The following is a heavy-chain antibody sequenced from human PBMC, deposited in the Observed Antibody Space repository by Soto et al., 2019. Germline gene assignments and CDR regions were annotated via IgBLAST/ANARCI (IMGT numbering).Heavy chain of an antibody. J-gene: IGHJ4*02. Sequence: QVHLVQSGTEVKEPGSSVKVSCKAFGGSFNTHVMNWVRQAPGQGLEWVGLIIPVFGTTNYAQAFKGRLTLTADASTTTAFLEMHSLTSADTGVYYCASGVQEYSAAPPHFWGQGTLVSVSS. V-gene: IGHV1-69*01. CDR1: GGSFNTHV. CDR3: ASGVQEYSAAPPHF. D-gene: IGHD3-10*01. CDR2: IIPVFGTT.